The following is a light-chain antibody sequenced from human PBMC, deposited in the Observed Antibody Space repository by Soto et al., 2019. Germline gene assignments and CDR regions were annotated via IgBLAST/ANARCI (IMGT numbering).Light chain of an antibody. CDR2: DVS. CDR3: CSYAGSYTLV. V-gene: IGLV2-11*01. CDR1: SSDVGGYNY. Sequence: QSVLTQPRSVSGSPGQSVTISCTGTSSDVGGYNYVSWYQQYPGKAPKLMIYDVSKRPSGVPDRVSGSKSGNTASLTISGLQAEDEADYYCCSYAGSYTLVFGGGTKLTVL. J-gene: IGLJ3*02.